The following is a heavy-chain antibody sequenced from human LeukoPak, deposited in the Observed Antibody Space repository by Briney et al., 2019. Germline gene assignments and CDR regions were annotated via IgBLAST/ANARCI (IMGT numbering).Heavy chain of an antibody. CDR1: GFTLSTFG. V-gene: IGHV3-30*18. CDR2: ISYDGSNK. D-gene: IGHD3-9*01. Sequence: GGSLNFSWAAPGFTLSTFGIPWVRQAPGKGLEWEAVISYDGSNKYYADSVKGRFTISRDNSKNTLYLQMNSLRAEDTAVYYCAKDWEDYDILTGYYPGDYWGQGTLVTVSS. CDR3: AKDWEDYDILTGYYPGDY. J-gene: IGHJ4*02.